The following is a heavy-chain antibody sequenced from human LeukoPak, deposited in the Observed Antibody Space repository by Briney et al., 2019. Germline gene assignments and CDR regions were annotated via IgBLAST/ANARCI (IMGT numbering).Heavy chain of an antibody. CDR1: RYTFSGYY. Sequence: ASVKVSCKASRYTFSGYYMHWVRQAPGQGLEWMGWINPNSGGTNYAQKFQGRVTMTRDTSISTAYMELSRLRSDDTAVYYCARDVEGQQLVHGYWGQGTLVTVSS. V-gene: IGHV1-2*02. D-gene: IGHD6-13*01. CDR2: INPNSGGT. J-gene: IGHJ4*02. CDR3: ARDVEGQQLVHGY.